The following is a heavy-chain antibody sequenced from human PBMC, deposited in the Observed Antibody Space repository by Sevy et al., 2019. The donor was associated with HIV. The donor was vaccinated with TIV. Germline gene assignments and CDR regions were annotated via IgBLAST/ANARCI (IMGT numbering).Heavy chain of an antibody. CDR1: GFTFSSYS. V-gene: IGHV3-21*01. CDR2: INSSSSYI. CDR3: ARDYFDI. J-gene: IGHJ3*02. Sequence: GGSLSLSCAASGFTFSSYSMNWVRQAPGKGLEWVSSINSSSSYIYYADSVKGRYTISRVNANNSLYLQMNSLKAEDTAVYYCARDYFDIWGQGTMVTVSS.